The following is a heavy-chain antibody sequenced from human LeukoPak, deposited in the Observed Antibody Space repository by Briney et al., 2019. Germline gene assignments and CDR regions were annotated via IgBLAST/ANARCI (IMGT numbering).Heavy chain of an antibody. V-gene: IGHV4-4*02. CDR1: GGSIPQSHY. CDR2: VNFQGST. J-gene: IGHJ4*02. Sequence: PTGTLSLTCDLSGGSIPQSHYWTWVRQPPGKGLEWIGEVNFQGSTNYNPSLMRRVAISVDTSANHVSLQLTSVTAADTAVYYCAREGGPYRPLDYSGQGTLVTVSS. CDR3: AREGGPYRPLDY.